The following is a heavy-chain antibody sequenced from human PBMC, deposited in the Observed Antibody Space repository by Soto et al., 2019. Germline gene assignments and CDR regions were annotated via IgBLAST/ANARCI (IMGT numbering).Heavy chain of an antibody. CDR2: IYYSGST. D-gene: IGHD3-22*01. CDR3: ARRGLYYYDSSGVPFGAFDI. Sequence: TLSLTCTVSGGSISSSSYYWGWIRQPPGKGLEWIGSIYYSGSTYYNPSLKSRVTISVDTSKNQFSLKLSSVTAADTAVYYCARRGLYYYDSSGVPFGAFDIWGQGTMVTVSS. V-gene: IGHV4-39*01. CDR1: GGSISSSSYY. J-gene: IGHJ3*02.